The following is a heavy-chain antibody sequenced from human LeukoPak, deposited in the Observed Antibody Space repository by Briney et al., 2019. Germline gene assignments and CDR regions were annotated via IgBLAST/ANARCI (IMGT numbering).Heavy chain of an antibody. J-gene: IGHJ4*02. CDR3: ATTPIVGATTNGHFDY. CDR1: GYTLTELS. D-gene: IGHD1-26*01. Sequence: ASVKVSCKVSGYTLTELSMHWVRQAPGKGLEWMGGFDPEDGETIYAQKFQGRVTMTEDTSTDTAYMELSSLRSEDTAVYYCATTPIVGATTNGHFDYWGQGTLVTVSS. CDR2: FDPEDGET. V-gene: IGHV1-24*01.